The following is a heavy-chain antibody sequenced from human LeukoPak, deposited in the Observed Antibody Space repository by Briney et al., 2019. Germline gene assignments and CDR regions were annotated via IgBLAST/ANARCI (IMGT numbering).Heavy chain of an antibody. CDR1: GFTFSDYY. J-gene: IGHJ5*02. CDR2: ISSSGSTI. Sequence: GGSLRLSCAASGFTFSDYYMSWIRQAPGKGLEWVSYISSSGSTIYYADSVKGRFTISRDNAKNPLYLQMNSLRAEDTAVYYCARDGYSYGINWFDTWGQGTLVTVSS. V-gene: IGHV3-11*04. CDR3: ARDGYSYGINWFDT. D-gene: IGHD5-18*01.